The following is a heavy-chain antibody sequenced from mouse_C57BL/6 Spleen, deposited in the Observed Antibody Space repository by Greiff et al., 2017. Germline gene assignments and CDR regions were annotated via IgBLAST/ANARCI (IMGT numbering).Heavy chain of an antibody. CDR1: GFTFTDYY. Sequence: EVKLVESGGGLVQPGGSLSLSCAASGFTFTDYYMSWVRQPPGKALEWLGFIRNKANGYTTEYSASVKGRFTISRDNSQSILYLQMNALRAEDSATYYCARSTIYYYGSSPYYYAMDYWGQGTSVTVSS. J-gene: IGHJ4*01. D-gene: IGHD1-1*01. CDR2: IRNKANGYTT. V-gene: IGHV7-3*01. CDR3: ARSTIYYYGSSPYYYAMDY.